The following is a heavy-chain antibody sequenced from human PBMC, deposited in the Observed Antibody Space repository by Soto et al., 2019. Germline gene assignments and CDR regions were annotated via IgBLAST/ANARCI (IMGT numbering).Heavy chain of an antibody. Sequence: SETLSLTCAVYGGSFSGYYWSWIRQPPGKGLEWIGEINHSGSTNYNPSLKGRVTISVDTSKNQFSLKLSSVTAADTAVYYCARRRYGLNYYYYYGMDVWGQGTTVTVSS. CDR2: INHSGST. V-gene: IGHV4-34*01. CDR1: GGSFSGYY. D-gene: IGHD5-18*01. CDR3: ARRRYGLNYYYYYGMDV. J-gene: IGHJ6*02.